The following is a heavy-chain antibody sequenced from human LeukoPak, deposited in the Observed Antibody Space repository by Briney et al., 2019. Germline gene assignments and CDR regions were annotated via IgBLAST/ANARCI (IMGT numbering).Heavy chain of an antibody. CDR1: GFTVNNFP. CDR3: ARWDAFDI. V-gene: IGHV3-7*01. Sequence: GGSLRLSCAASGFTVNNFPMSWVRQAPGRGLEWVATIKHDESEKNYVDSVKGRFTVSRDNAKNSLYLQMNSLRAEDTAVYYCARWDAFDIWGQGTMVTVSS. CDR2: IKHDESEK. J-gene: IGHJ3*02.